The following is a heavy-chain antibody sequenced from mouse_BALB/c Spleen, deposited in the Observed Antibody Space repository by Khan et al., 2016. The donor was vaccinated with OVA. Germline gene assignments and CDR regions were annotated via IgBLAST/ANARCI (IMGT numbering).Heavy chain of an antibody. D-gene: IGHD2-10*01. CDR2: IWSDGTT. CDR3: GRQPYYHYYSMDY. CDR1: GFSLTNYG. J-gene: IGHJ4*01. Sequence: VQLVESGPGLVAPSQSLSITCTISGFSLTNYGVHWVRQPPGKGLEWLVVIWSDGTTTYNSALKSRLSISKDNSKSQVFLKMNSLQTDDTAMYYCGRQPYYHYYSMDYWGHGTSVTVSS. V-gene: IGHV2-6-1*01.